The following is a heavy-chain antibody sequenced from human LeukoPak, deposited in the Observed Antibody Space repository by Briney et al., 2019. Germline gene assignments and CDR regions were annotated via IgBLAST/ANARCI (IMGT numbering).Heavy chain of an antibody. Sequence: KPSETLSLTCTVSGGSLSTSNYYWGWIRQPPEKGLEWIGSIYYTGSTYYNPSLKSQVIISKATSKNQFSLKLNAVTAADTAVYYCALRYFDRDYWGQGSLVTVSS. D-gene: IGHD3-9*01. CDR3: ALRYFDRDY. J-gene: IGHJ4*02. CDR2: IYYTGST. V-gene: IGHV4-39*01. CDR1: GGSLSTSNYY.